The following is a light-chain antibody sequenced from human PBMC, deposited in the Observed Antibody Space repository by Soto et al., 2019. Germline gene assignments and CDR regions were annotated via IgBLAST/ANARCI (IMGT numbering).Light chain of an antibody. CDR1: QSISDS. V-gene: IGKV1-5*03. Sequence: DIQMTQSPSTLSASVGDRVTITCRASQSISDSLAWYQQKPGKAPKLLLYDASSLKSGVPSRFSGSRSGTEYTLTISSLQPDDFATYYCQQYNGYWTFGQGTKVEIK. J-gene: IGKJ1*01. CDR2: DAS. CDR3: QQYNGYWT.